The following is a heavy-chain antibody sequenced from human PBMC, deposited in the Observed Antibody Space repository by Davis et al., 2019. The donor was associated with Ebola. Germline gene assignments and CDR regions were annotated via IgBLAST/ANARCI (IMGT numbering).Heavy chain of an antibody. Sequence: GESLKISCAASGFTFSSYGMHWVRQAPGKGLEWVAVISYDGSNKYYADSVKGRFTISRDNSKNTLYLQMNSLRAEDTAVYYCARGMRPGYWFDPWGQGTLVTVSS. V-gene: IGHV3-30*03. CDR1: GFTFSSYG. D-gene: IGHD6-25*01. CDR3: ARGMRPGYWFDP. CDR2: ISYDGSNK. J-gene: IGHJ5*02.